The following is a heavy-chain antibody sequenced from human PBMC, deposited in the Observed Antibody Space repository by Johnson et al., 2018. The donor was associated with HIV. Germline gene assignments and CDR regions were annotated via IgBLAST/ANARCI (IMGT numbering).Heavy chain of an antibody. CDR3: AKARSLLDYGGFDAFDI. J-gene: IGHJ3*02. V-gene: IGHV3-23*04. CDR2: ISGSGGST. CDR1: GFTVSSNY. D-gene: IGHD4-23*01. Sequence: VQLVESGGGLVQRGGSLRLSCAASGFTVSSNYMTWVRQAPGKGLEWVSAISGSGGSTYYAASVKGRFTISRDNSKNTLSLQMISLRAEDTAMYYCAKARSLLDYGGFDAFDIWGQGTVVTVSS.